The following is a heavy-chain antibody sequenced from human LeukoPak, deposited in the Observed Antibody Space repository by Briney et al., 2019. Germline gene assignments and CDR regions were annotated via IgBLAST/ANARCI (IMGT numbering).Heavy chain of an antibody. J-gene: IGHJ4*02. CDR1: GGSLSSSNW. CDR2: IYHSGST. V-gene: IGHV4-4*02. Sequence: PSGTLSLTCAVSGGSLSSSNWWSWVRPPPGKGLEWIGEIYHSGSTNYNPSLKSRVTISVDKSKNQFSLKLSSVTAADTAVYYCSATVTTGGYYFDYWGQGTLVTVSS. D-gene: IGHD4-17*01. CDR3: SATVTTGGYYFDY.